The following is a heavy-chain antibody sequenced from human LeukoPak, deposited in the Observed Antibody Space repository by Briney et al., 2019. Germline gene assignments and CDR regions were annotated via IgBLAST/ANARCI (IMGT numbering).Heavy chain of an antibody. V-gene: IGHV4-38-2*02. CDR1: GYSISSGYY. CDR2: IYHSGST. Sequence: SETLSLTRTVSGYSISSGYYWGWIRQPPGKGLEWIGSIYHSGSTYYNPSLKSRVTISVDTSKNQFSLKLSSVTAADTAMYYCARRVGRWFGERAYYYNYMDVWGKGTTVTISS. D-gene: IGHD3-10*01. J-gene: IGHJ6*03. CDR3: ARRVGRWFGERAYYYNYMDV.